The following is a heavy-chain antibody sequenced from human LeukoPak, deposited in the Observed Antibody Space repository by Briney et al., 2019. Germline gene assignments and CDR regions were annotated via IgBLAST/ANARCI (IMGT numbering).Heavy chain of an antibody. V-gene: IGHV4-34*01. CDR3: ARLYYYYGMDV. CDR2: INHSGST. J-gene: IGHJ6*02. Sequence: SETLSLTCAVYGGSFSGYYWSWIRQPPGKGLEWIGEINHSGSTNYNPSLKSRVTISVDTSKNQFSLKLNSVTAADTAVYYCARLYYYYGMDVWGQGTTVTVSS. CDR1: GGSFSGYY.